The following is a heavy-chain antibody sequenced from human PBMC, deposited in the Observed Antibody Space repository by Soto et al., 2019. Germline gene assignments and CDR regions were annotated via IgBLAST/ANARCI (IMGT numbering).Heavy chain of an antibody. J-gene: IGHJ4*02. CDR3: ARGPAVDIVATSFDY. CDR1: GGTFSSYT. V-gene: IGHV1-69*02. D-gene: IGHD5-12*01. Sequence: QVQLVQSGAEVKKPGSSVKVSCKASGGTFSSYTISWVRQAPGQGLEWMGRIIPILGIANYAQKFQGRVTITADKSTSTAYMELSSRRSEDTAVYYCARGPAVDIVATSFDYWGQGTLVTVSS. CDR2: IIPILGIA.